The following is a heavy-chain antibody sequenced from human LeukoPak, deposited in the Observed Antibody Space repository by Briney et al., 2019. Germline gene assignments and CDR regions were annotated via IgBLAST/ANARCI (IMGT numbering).Heavy chain of an antibody. J-gene: IGHJ4*02. Sequence: GGSVRLSCAASGFTFSSYAMSWVRQAPGKGLEWVSAISGSGGSTYYADSVKGRFTISRDNSKNTLYLQMNSLRAEDTAVYYCAKSWAMVSWRDYWGQGTLVTVSS. V-gene: IGHV3-23*01. CDR2: ISGSGGST. CDR1: GFTFSSYA. CDR3: AKSWAMVSWRDY. D-gene: IGHD5-18*01.